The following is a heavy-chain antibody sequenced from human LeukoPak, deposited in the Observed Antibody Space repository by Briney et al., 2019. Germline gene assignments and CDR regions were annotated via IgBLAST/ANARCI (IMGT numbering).Heavy chain of an antibody. D-gene: IGHD6-25*01. V-gene: IGHV1-2*06. Sequence: ASVKVSRKASGYTFTGYYMHWVRQAPGQGLEWMGRINPNSGGTNYAQKFQGRVTMTRDTSISTAYMELSRLRSGDTAVYYCARAATRGGEDYYYMDVWGKGTTVTVSS. CDR1: GYTFTGYY. J-gene: IGHJ6*03. CDR2: INPNSGGT. CDR3: ARAATRGGEDYYYMDV.